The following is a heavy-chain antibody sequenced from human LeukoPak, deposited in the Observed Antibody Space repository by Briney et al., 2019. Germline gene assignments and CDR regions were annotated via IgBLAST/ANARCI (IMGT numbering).Heavy chain of an antibody. J-gene: IGHJ4*02. V-gene: IGHV3-21*01. Sequence: GWSLRLSCAASVFTFSRYSMNWLRQAPAKGLEWVSSISSSSSYIYYADSVKGRFAISRDNAKNALYLQMNSLRAEDTAVCYCARDEWQTPWGQGVAGFDYWGQGTLVTVSS. D-gene: IGHD6-19*01. CDR1: VFTFSRYS. CDR2: ISSSSSYI. CDR3: ARDEWQTPWGQGVAGFDY.